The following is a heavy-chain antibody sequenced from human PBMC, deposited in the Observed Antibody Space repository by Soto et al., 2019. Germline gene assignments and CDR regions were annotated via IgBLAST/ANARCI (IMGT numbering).Heavy chain of an antibody. CDR1: GYSFTSYG. D-gene: IGHD3-16*01. V-gene: IGHV5-51*01. CDR2: IYPGDSDT. J-gene: IGHJ6*03. Sequence: KVSSKVAGYSFTSYGIGWVLKMPGKGLEWMGIIYPGDSDTRYSPSFQGQVTISADKSISTAYLQWSSLKASDTAMYYRARHGGRARDFYMDVWGNGTTVTVSS. CDR3: ARHGGRARDFYMDV.